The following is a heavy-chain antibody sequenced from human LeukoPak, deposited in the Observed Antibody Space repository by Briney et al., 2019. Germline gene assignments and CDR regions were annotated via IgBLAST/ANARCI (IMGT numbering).Heavy chain of an antibody. CDR3: ARGANFWSGYYTNWFDP. CDR1: GGSFSGYY. Sequence: SSETLSLTCAVYGGSFSGYYWSWIRQPPGKGLEWIGEINHSGSTNYNPSLKSRVTISVDTSKNQFSLKLSSVTAADTAVYYCARGANFWSGYYTNWFDPWGQGTLVTVSS. V-gene: IGHV4-34*01. CDR2: INHSGST. J-gene: IGHJ5*02. D-gene: IGHD3-3*01.